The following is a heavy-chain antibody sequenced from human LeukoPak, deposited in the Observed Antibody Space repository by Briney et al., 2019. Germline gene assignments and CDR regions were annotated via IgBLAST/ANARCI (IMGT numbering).Heavy chain of an antibody. CDR3: ARDRAGYYDSSGYFDY. J-gene: IGHJ4*02. V-gene: IGHV1-69*06. CDR1: VGTFIIYA. CDR2: IIPIFGTA. D-gene: IGHD3-22*01. Sequence: ASVKVSSTASVGTFIIYAISWVRQAPGQGLEWMGRIIPIFGTANYAQKFQGRVTITADKSTSTAYMELSSLRSEDTAVYYCARDRAGYYDSSGYFDYWGQGTLVTVSS.